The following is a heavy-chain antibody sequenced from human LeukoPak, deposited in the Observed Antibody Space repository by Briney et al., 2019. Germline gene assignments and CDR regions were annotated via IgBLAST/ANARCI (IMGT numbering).Heavy chain of an antibody. V-gene: IGHV4-34*06. CDR2: IDERAGA. CDR3: GIFYDGSMD. D-gene: IGHD3-10*01. CDR1: GGSIGFSS. J-gene: IGHJ4*02. Sequence: PSETLSLTCAVYGGSIGFSSWKWFRQSPGKGLQWIGEIDERAGAKYNPSFKTQVTLSMGTSKGQVSLKLDSVTAADTAVYYCGIFYDGSMDWGRGTLVTVSS.